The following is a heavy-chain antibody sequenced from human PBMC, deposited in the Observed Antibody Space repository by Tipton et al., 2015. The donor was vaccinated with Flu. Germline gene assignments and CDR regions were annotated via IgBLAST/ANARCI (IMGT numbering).Heavy chain of an antibody. D-gene: IGHD3-10*02. V-gene: IGHV4-38-2*01. Sequence: TLSLTCSVSGYSIRSAYYWGWVRRPPGKGLEWIGTIYHSGTTYYNPSLKSRLTISVDTSKNQFSLRLSSVTAADTAVYYCARHTGDSVRGVIDYWGQGTLVTLS. CDR1: GYSIRSAYY. J-gene: IGHJ4*02. CDR3: ARHTGDSVRGVIDY. CDR2: IYHSGTT.